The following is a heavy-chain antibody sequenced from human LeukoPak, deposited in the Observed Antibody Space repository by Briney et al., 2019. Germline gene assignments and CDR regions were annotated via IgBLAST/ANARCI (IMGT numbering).Heavy chain of an antibody. D-gene: IGHD2-2*02. CDR2: ISGSGGST. V-gene: IGHV3-23*01. Sequence: TGGSLRLSCAASGFTFSSYAMSWVRQPPGKGLEWVSAISGSGGSTYYADSVKGRFTISRDNSKNTLYLQMNSLRAEDTAVYYCAKVDVVVVPAAIKAGWFDPWGQGTLVTVSS. CDR1: GFTFSSYA. J-gene: IGHJ5*02. CDR3: AKVDVVVVPAAIKAGWFDP.